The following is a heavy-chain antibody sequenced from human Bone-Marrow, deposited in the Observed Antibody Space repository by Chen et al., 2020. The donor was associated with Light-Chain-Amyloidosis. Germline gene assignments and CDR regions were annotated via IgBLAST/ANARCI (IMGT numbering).Heavy chain of an antibody. CDR1: GYTFTNFA. CDR2: INAGNCNT. V-gene: IGHV1-3*01. D-gene: IGHD6-19*01. J-gene: IGHJ4*02. Sequence: QVQLVHSGAEVKKPGASVKVSCKASGYTFTNFAIHWVRQAPGQRLEWMGWINAGNCNTKYSQKFQDRVTFTRHTSASTAYMELSSLTSEDSAVYYCARDMGSGWLSDYSDYWGQGTLVSVSS. CDR3: ARDMGSGWLSDYSDY.